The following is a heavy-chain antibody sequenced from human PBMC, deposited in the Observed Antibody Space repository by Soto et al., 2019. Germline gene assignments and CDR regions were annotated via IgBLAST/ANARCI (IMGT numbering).Heavy chain of an antibody. CDR3: ARAPGWATPGAGGSIHY. D-gene: IGHD5-12*01. CDR1: GYTFTSYY. V-gene: IGHV1-46*03. CDR2: INPSGGST. Sequence: ASVKVSCKASGYTFTSYYMHWVRQAPGQGLEWMGIINPSGGSTSYAQKFQGRVTMTRDTSTSTVYMELSSLRSEDTAVYYCARAPGWATPGAGGSIHYRGPGPRVTLSS. J-gene: IGHJ4*02.